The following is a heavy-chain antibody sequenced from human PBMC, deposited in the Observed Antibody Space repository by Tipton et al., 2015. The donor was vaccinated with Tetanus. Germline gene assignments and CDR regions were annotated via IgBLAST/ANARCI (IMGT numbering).Heavy chain of an antibody. D-gene: IGHD7-27*01. Sequence: SLRLSCAASGFTFSSYAMHCVRQAPGKGLEWVAVISYGGSNKYYAGSVKGRFTISRDNAKNSLYLQVTSLRDDDTAVYYCARGSGAMDAWGQGTLVTVSS. V-gene: IGHV3-30*04. CDR3: ARGSGAMDA. J-gene: IGHJ5*02. CDR2: ISYGGSNK. CDR1: GFTFSSYA.